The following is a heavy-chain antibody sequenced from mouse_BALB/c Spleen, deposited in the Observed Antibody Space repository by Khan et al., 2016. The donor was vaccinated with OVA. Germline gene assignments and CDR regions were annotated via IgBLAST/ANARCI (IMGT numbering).Heavy chain of an antibody. CDR2: ISSGGHYT. CDR1: GFTFSTYG. Sequence: EVQGVESGGDLVKTGGSLELSCAASGFTFSTYGMSWVRQTPDKKLEWVATISSGGHYTYYIDSVKGRFTISRDNAKNILYLQMTSLRSEDTAMDYCARLAYYYNSEGFAYWGQGTLVTVSA. D-gene: IGHD1-1*02. V-gene: IGHV5-6*01. CDR3: ARLAYYYNSEGFAY. J-gene: IGHJ3*01.